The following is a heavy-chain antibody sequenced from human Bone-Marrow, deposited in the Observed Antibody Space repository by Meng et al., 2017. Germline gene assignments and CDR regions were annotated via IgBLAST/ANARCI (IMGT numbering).Heavy chain of an antibody. CDR1: GTSIGSGDSY. D-gene: IGHD5-24*01. V-gene: IGHV4-30-4*01. Sequence: QVQLQESGPGLVKPSQTLSLTCTVPGTSIGSGDSYWSWIRQPPGKGLEWVGYIYYTGSTYYNPSLESRLTISVDTAKSQFSLRLSSVTAADTAVYYCARDSRDGYNSHFDLWGQGTLVTVSS. CDR3: ARDSRDGYNSHFDL. J-gene: IGHJ4*02. CDR2: IYYTGST.